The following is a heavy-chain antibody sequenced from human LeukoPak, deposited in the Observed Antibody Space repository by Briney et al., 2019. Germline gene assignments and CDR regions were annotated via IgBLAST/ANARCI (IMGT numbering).Heavy chain of an antibody. Sequence: PGGSLRLSCTASGFIFSSYSMNWVRQAPGKGLEWISYIGTSTTTIYYADSVKGRFTISRDNAKNSLYLQMNSLGDEDTAVYYCARSRPIDYWGQGTLVTVSS. J-gene: IGHJ4*02. CDR2: IGTSTTTI. D-gene: IGHD6-6*01. CDR1: GFIFSSYS. V-gene: IGHV3-48*02. CDR3: ARSRPIDY.